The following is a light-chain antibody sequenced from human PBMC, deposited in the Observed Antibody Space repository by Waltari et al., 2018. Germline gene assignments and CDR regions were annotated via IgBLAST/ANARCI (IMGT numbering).Light chain of an antibody. CDR2: DVN. V-gene: IGLV2-14*03. J-gene: IGLJ3*02. CDR3: ISYTSSPSYWV. Sequence: YQQHPGKAPKLIIYDVNKRPSGVADRCSASKSGNTASLTIFGLQAEDEADYYCISYTSSPSYWVVGGGTKLTVL.